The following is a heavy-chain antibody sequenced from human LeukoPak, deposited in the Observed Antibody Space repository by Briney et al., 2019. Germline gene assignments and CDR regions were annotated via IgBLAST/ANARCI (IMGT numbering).Heavy chain of an antibody. V-gene: IGHV3-48*01. CDR3: ARDPTYYDFWSGSFSYFDY. Sequence: GGSLRLSCAASGFTFSSYSMNWVRQAPGKGLGWVSYISSSSSTIYIADSVKGRFTISRDNAKNSLYLQMNSLRAEDTAVYYCARDPTYYDFWSGSFSYFDYWGQGTLVTVSS. CDR1: GFTFSSYS. CDR2: ISSSSSTI. J-gene: IGHJ4*02. D-gene: IGHD3-3*01.